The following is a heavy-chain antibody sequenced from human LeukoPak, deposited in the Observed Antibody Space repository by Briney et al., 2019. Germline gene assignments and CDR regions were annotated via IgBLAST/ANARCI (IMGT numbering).Heavy chain of an antibody. D-gene: IGHD2-21*01. CDR1: GGSISSGDYY. Sequence: SETLSLTCTVSGGSISSGDYYWSWIRQPPGRGLEWIGCIYYSGSTYYNPSLKSRVTISVDTSKNQFSLKLSSVTAADTAVYYCARDGGGGEDYYYYYYMDVWGKGTTVTVSS. CDR3: ARDGGGGEDYYYYYYMDV. J-gene: IGHJ6*03. CDR2: IYYSGST. V-gene: IGHV4-30-4*08.